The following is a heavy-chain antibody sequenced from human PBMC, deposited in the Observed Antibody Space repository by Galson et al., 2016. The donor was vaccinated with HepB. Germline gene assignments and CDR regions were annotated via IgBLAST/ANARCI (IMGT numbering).Heavy chain of an antibody. J-gene: IGHJ6*02. CDR3: TRDGRYYGSDPGSYVGGMDV. D-gene: IGHD3-10*01. CDR1: GFTFGDFV. V-gene: IGHV3-49*03. Sequence: LRLSCAASGFTFGDFVVSWFRQAPGEGLEWVGIIRTTAYGGTAEYAASVKGRFTMSRDDSKSIASLQMNSLKTEDTGVYYCTRDGRYYGSDPGSYVGGMDVWGQGTTVTVSS. CDR2: IRTTAYGGTA.